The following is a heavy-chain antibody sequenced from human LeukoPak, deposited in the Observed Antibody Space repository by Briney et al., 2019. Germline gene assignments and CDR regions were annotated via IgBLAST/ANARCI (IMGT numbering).Heavy chain of an antibody. V-gene: IGHV3-23*01. CDR2: ISGSGGST. CDR3: AKDPLSYYDSSGCRYFDY. D-gene: IGHD3-22*01. Sequence: PGGSLRLSCAASGFTFNNYAMNWVRQAPGKGLEWVSGISGSGGSTYYADSVKGRFTISRDNSKNTLYLQMNRLRAEDTAVYFCAKDPLSYYDSSGCRYFDYWGQGTLVTVSS. J-gene: IGHJ4*02. CDR1: GFTFNNYA.